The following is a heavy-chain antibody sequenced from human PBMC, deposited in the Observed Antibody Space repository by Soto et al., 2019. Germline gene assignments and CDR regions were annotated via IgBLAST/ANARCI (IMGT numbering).Heavy chain of an antibody. D-gene: IGHD6-13*01. CDR1: GFTFSSYS. Sequence: GSLRLSCAASGFTFSSYSMNWVRQAPGKGLEWVSSISSSSSYIYYADSVKGRFTISRDNAKNSLYLQMNSLRAEDTAVYYCARSDGAAAGTDYLDFRGQGPLLTVFS. V-gene: IGHV3-21*01. J-gene: IGHJ4*02. CDR2: ISSSSSYI. CDR3: ARSDGAAAGTDYLDF.